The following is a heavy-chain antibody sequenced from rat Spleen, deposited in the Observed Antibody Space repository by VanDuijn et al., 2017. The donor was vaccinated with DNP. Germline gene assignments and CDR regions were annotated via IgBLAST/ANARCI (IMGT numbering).Heavy chain of an antibody. V-gene: IGHV5-29*01. CDR2: ISYNGGTP. CDR1: GFTFSNYG. Sequence: EVQLVESGGGLVQPGRSLKLSCAGSGFTFSNYGMAWVRQAPKKGLEWVATISYNGGTPYYRDSVKGRFTISRDNAQSTLYLQMDSLRSEDTATYYCARHRTIMPYYYSMDAWGQGASVTVSS. CDR3: ARHRTIMPYYYSMDA. D-gene: IGHD1-12*01. J-gene: IGHJ4*01.